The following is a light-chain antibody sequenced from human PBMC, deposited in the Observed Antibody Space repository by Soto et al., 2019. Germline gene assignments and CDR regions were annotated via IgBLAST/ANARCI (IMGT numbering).Light chain of an antibody. V-gene: IGKV1-27*01. J-gene: IGKJ1*01. CDR2: AAS. CDR3: QQSHSIPWT. CDR1: QGILTY. Sequence: DIQMTQSPSSLSASVGDRVTITCRASQGILTYLAWYQQKPGQVPELLIQAASTLQPGVPSRFSGSGSGTEFTLTINSLQPEDFATYYCQQSHSIPWTFGQGTKVDIK.